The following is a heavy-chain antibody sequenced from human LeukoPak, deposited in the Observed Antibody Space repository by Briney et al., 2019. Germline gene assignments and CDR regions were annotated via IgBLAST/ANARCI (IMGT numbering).Heavy chain of an antibody. CDR2: INHSGST. CDR3: ARGIVVVVAATRGGMDV. CDR1: GGSISSGGYY. V-gene: IGHV4-30-2*01. D-gene: IGHD2-15*01. Sequence: SQTLSLTCTVSGGSISSGGYYWSWIRQPPGKGLEWIGEINHSGSTNYNPSLKSRVTISVDTSKNQFSLKLSSVTAADTAVYYCARGIVVVVAATRGGMDVWGQGTTVTVSS. J-gene: IGHJ6*02.